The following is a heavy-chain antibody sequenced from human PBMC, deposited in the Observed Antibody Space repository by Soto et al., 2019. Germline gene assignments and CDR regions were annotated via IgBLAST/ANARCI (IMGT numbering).Heavy chain of an antibody. CDR2: MYYSGST. CDR1: GGSISNYY. D-gene: IGHD2-15*01. J-gene: IGHJ4*02. V-gene: IGHV4-59*01. Sequence: QVQLQESGPGLVKPSETLSLTCTVSGGSISNYYCSWIRQPPGKGLEWIGYMYYSGSTNYNPSLKSRFPISEATSKNQFSLKLSSVTAADTAVYYCARAGAATLSDYWGQGTLVTVSS. CDR3: ARAGAATLSDY.